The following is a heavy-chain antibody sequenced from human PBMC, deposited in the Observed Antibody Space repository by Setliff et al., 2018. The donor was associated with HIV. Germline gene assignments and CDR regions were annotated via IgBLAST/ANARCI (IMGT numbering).Heavy chain of an antibody. J-gene: IGHJ4*02. CDR1: GFTFDDHA. CDR2: ISSSGFNL. D-gene: IGHD6-19*01. CDR3: ARGGDSSSSDH. Sequence: GGSLRLSCAASGFTFDDHAMHWVRQTPGKGLEWVSSISSSGFNLYYADSVKGRFTISRDDAKKSLYLQMNSLTVEDTAVYYCARGGDSSSSDHWGQGTLVTVSS. V-gene: IGHV3-21*01.